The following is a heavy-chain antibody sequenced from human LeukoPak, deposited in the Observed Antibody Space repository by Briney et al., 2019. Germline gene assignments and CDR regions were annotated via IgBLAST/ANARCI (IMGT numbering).Heavy chain of an antibody. D-gene: IGHD3-3*01. CDR3: ARTYDFWSGYPNMDV. CDR2: IYPGGCDT. Sequence: KRGXSLQISCQGSGSIFTSYWIGWVRQLRGKGREWMGVIYPGGCDTRDSPSFQGQVTISAEKSISTASLQWSSLKASDTAMYYCARTYDFWSGYPNMDVWGKGTTVTVSS. J-gene: IGHJ6*03. CDR1: GSIFTSYW. V-gene: IGHV5-51*01.